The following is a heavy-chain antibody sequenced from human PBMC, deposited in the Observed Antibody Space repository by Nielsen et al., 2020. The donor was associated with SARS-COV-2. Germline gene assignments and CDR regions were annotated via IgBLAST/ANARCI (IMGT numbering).Heavy chain of an antibody. Sequence: GESLKISCAASGFTFNDYGMQWVRQAPGKGLEWVAFIRYDGSKTDYADSVKGRFTISRDNSKNTLSLQMNSLRAEDTALYYCAKDQFDRGYYYYAMDVWGQGTTVTVSS. V-gene: IGHV3-30*02. D-gene: IGHD3-9*01. CDR3: AKDQFDRGYYYYAMDV. CDR2: IRYDGSKT. J-gene: IGHJ6*02. CDR1: GFTFNDYG.